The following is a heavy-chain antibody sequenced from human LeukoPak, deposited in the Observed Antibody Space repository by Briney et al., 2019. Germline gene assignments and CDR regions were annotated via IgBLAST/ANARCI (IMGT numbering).Heavy chain of an antibody. CDR2: ISYDGSNK. CDR1: GFTFSSYA. CDR3: ARAGYSSSWYVGAFDY. J-gene: IGHJ4*02. D-gene: IGHD6-13*01. V-gene: IGHV3-30-3*01. Sequence: PGGSLRLSCAASGFTFSSYAMHWVCQAPGKGLEWVAVISYDGSNKYYADSVKGRFTISRDNSKNTLYLQMNSLRAEDTAVYYCARAGYSSSWYVGAFDYWGQGTLVTVSS.